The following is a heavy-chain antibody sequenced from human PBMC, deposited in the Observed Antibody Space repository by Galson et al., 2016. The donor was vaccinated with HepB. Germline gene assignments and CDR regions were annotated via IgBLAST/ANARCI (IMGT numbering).Heavy chain of an antibody. D-gene: IGHD6-19*01. Sequence: SVKVSCKASGYTFMYFGISWVRQAPGQGLEWLGWISPCSGNTNHAQKVQGRVTMTTDTSTSTAYMELRSLKSDDTAVYYCARDGSGGWHFDSWGQGSLVTVSS. CDR3: ARDGSGGWHFDS. J-gene: IGHJ4*02. CDR2: ISPCSGNT. CDR1: GYTFMYFG. V-gene: IGHV1-18*01.